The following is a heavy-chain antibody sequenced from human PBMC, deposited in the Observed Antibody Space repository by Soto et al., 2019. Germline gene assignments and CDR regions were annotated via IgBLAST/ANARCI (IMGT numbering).Heavy chain of an antibody. J-gene: IGHJ4*02. CDR2: IYSGGST. D-gene: IGHD6-13*01. CDR1: GFTVSSNY. CDR3: ATSYSSSWYYFDY. V-gene: IGHV3-66*02. Sequence: GGSLRLSCVASGFTVSSNYMSWVRQAPGKGLEWVSVIYSGGSTYYADSVKGRFTISRDNSKNTLYLQMNSLRAEDTAVYYCATSYSSSWYYFDYWGQGTLVTVSS.